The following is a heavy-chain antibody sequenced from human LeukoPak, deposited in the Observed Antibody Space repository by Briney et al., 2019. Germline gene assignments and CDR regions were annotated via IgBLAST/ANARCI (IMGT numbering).Heavy chain of an antibody. CDR3: ARSFQPRAAVFDI. CDR2: IHHSGSS. V-gene: IGHV4-30-2*01. Sequence: PSQTLSLTCIVSGDSISSGGYYWSWIRQPPGRGLEWIGYIHHSGSSYYNPSLKSRVTISVDRSKNQFSLNLRSVTAADTAVYYCARSFQPRAAVFDIWGQGTMVTVSS. D-gene: IGHD1-14*01. CDR1: GDSISSGGYY. J-gene: IGHJ3*02.